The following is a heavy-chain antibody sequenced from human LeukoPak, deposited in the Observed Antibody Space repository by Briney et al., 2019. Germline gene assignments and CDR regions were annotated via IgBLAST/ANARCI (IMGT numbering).Heavy chain of an antibody. V-gene: IGHV3-30*18. CDR3: AKTPRNWNYPNWFDP. D-gene: IGHD1-7*01. CDR2: ISYDGSNK. CDR1: GFTFSSYG. Sequence: GRSLRLSCAAPGFTFSSYGMHWVRQAPGKGLEWVAVISYDGSNKYYADSVKGRFTISRDNSKNTLYLQMNSLRAEDTAVYYCAKTPRNWNYPNWFDPWGQGTLVTVSS. J-gene: IGHJ5*02.